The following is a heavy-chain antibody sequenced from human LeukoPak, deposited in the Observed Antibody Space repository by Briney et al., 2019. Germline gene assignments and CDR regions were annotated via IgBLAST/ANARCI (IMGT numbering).Heavy chain of an antibody. D-gene: IGHD3-3*01. J-gene: IGHJ4*02. Sequence: GGSLRLSCAASGFTFSSYAMSWVRQAPGKGLEWVSAISGSGGSTYYADSVKGRFTISRDNSKNTLYLQMNSLRAENTAVYYCAKDYDFWSGYYFDYWGQGTLVTVSP. CDR2: ISGSGGST. CDR1: GFTFSSYA. V-gene: IGHV3-23*01. CDR3: AKDYDFWSGYYFDY.